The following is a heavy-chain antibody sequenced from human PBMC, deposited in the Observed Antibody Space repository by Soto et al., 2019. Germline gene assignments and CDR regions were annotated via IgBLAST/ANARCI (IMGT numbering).Heavy chain of an antibody. CDR2: ISYDGSSK. V-gene: IGHV3-30*18. CDR3: AKGSIVGATKDWFDP. D-gene: IGHD1-26*01. J-gene: IGHJ5*02. Sequence: QVQLVESGGGVVQPGRSLRLSCAASGFTFSSYGMYWVRQAPGKGLEWVAVISYDGSSKYYADSVKGRLTISRDNSENTLYVQMNSLRAEDTAVYYCAKGSIVGATKDWFDPWGQGTLVTVSS. CDR1: GFTFSSYG.